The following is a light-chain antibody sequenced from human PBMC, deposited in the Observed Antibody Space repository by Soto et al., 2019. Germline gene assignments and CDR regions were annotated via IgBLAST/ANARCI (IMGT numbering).Light chain of an antibody. Sequence: EIVLTQSPATLSLSPGERATLSCWASQSVSSYLAWYQHKPGQAPRLLIYGASSRATGVPDRFSGSGSGTDFTLTISRLEPEDFAVYYCQQCGSAPLTFGQGTKVDIK. J-gene: IGKJ1*01. V-gene: IGKV3-20*01. CDR3: QQCGSAPLT. CDR1: QSVSSY. CDR2: GAS.